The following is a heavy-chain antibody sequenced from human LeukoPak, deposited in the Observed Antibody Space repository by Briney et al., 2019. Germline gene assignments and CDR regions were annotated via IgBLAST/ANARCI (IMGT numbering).Heavy chain of an antibody. CDR2: FDPEDGET. CDR1: GYTLTELS. CDR3: ATAIPYDFWSGYPTPYGMDV. V-gene: IGHV1-24*01. J-gene: IGHJ6*02. Sequence: EASVKLSCKVSGYTLTELSMHWVRQAPGKGLEWMGGFDPEDGETIYAQKFQGRVTMTEDTSTDTAYMELSSLRSEDTAVYYCATAIPYDFWSGYPTPYGMDVWGQGTTVTVSS. D-gene: IGHD3-3*01.